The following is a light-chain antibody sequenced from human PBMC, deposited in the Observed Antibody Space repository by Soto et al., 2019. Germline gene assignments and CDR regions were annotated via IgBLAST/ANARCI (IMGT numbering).Light chain of an antibody. V-gene: IGKV1-5*03. CDR1: QSISSW. CDR2: TAS. Sequence: DIQMTQSPSTLSASVGDRVTITCRASQSISSWLAWYQQKPGKAPKLLIYTASSLESGVPSRFSGSVSGTEFTLTISSLQPDDFATYYCQQYNSYSGLTFGGGTKVEIK. CDR3: QQYNSYSGLT. J-gene: IGKJ4*01.